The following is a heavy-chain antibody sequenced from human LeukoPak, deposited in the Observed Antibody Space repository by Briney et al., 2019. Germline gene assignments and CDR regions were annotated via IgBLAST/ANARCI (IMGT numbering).Heavy chain of an antibody. Sequence: GGSLRLSCAASGFTFDDYAMHWVRQAPGKGLEWVSGISWNSGSIGYADSVKGRFTISRDNAKNSLYLQMNSLRVEDMALYYCAKGHITMIVVVTNDAFDIWGQGTMVTVSS. CDR2: ISWNSGSI. V-gene: IGHV3-9*03. J-gene: IGHJ3*02. CDR3: AKGHITMIVVVTNDAFDI. D-gene: IGHD3-22*01. CDR1: GFTFDDYA.